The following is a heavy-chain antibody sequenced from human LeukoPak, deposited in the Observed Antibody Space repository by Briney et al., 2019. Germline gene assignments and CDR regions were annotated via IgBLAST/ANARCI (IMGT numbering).Heavy chain of an antibody. CDR1: GYSISSGYY. CDR3: ARVGYGSGSPDRFDY. V-gene: IGHV4-38-2*01. Sequence: PSETLSLTCAVSGYSISSGYYWCCIRQPPGKGLQWFGRIYHSGSTYYNPSLKSRVTISVATSKNQFSLKLSSVTAADTAVYYCARVGYGSGSPDRFDYWGQGTLVTVSS. D-gene: IGHD3-10*01. J-gene: IGHJ4*02. CDR2: IYHSGST.